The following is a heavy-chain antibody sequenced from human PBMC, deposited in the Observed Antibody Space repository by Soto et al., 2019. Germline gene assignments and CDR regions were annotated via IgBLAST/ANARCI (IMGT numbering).Heavy chain of an antibody. D-gene: IGHD6-13*01. V-gene: IGHV3-23*01. CDR2: ISGSGGST. CDR1: GFTFSSYA. CDR3: AKDIAAAGTGWFDP. J-gene: IGHJ5*02. Sequence: PGGSLRLSCAASGFTFSSYAMSWVRQAPGKGLEWVSAISGSGGSTYYADSVKGRFTISRDNSKNTLYLQMNSLRAEDTAVYYYAKDIAAAGTGWFDPWGQGTLVTVSS.